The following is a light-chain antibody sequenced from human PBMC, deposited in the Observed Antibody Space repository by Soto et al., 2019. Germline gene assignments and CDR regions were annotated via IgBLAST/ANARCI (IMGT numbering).Light chain of an antibody. Sequence: QSALTQPPAASGSPGQSVTMSCTGTSSDVGAYNYVSWYQPHPGKAPKLLIYEVSKRPAGVPDRFSGSKSGNTASLTVSGLQPEDEADYYCSSNAGSNVVFGGGTKLTVL. CDR1: SSDVGAYNY. CDR2: EVS. J-gene: IGLJ2*01. CDR3: SSNAGSNVV. V-gene: IGLV2-8*01.